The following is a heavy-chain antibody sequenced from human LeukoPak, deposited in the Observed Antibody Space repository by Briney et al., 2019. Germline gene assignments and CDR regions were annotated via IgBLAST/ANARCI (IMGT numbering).Heavy chain of an antibody. Sequence: PGGSLRLSCAASGFTFSTNTMNWVRQAPGKGLEWVSSISSSSTYIYHADSVKGRFTISRDNAKKSLYLQMNSLGDEDTAVYYCARGSRDCSNGVCYAFDIWGQGTVVTVSS. D-gene: IGHD2-8*01. V-gene: IGHV3-21*01. CDR3: ARGSRDCSNGVCYAFDI. J-gene: IGHJ3*02. CDR2: ISSSSTYI. CDR1: GFTFSTNT.